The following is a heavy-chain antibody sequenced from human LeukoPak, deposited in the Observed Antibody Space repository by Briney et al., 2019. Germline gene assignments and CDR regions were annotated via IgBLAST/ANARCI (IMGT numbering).Heavy chain of an antibody. CDR1: GFTITDYY. CDR2: IAPDSGT. V-gene: IGHV1-2*02. Sequence: GASVKVSCKASGFTITDYYMHWVRQAPGQGLEWMGWIAPDSGTDYAQKFLGRVTLTWDTSINTAYMEVTSLTYDDTAVYYCARDGVTYGYPEYWGQGTLVTVSS. J-gene: IGHJ4*02. D-gene: IGHD5-18*01. CDR3: ARDGVTYGYPEY.